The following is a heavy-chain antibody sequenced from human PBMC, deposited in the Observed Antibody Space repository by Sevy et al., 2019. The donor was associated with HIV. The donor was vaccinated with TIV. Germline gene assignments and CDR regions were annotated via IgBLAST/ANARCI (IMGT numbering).Heavy chain of an antibody. CDR1: GFSLSTSGVG. J-gene: IGHJ4*02. D-gene: IGHD3-10*01. V-gene: IGHV2-5*02. Sequence: SGPTLVKPTQTLTLTCTFSGFSLSTSGVGVGWIRQPPGKALEWLALIYWDDDTRYSPSLKSRLNITKDTSTNQVVLTRTSMDPVDTATYFCAHRRMVRGVITAPFDYWGQGTLVTVSS. CDR2: IYWDDDT. CDR3: AHRRMVRGVITAPFDY.